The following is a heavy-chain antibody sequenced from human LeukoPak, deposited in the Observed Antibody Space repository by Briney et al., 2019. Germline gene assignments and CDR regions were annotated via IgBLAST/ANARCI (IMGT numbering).Heavy chain of an antibody. CDR2: LITISRIP. CDR1: GGAFISDG. J-gene: IGHJ5*02. CDR3: ARVVDEGSFGP. V-gene: IGHV1-69*04. Sequence: ASVKVSCKASGGAFISDGISWVRQAPGQGLGWMGRLITISRIPNYAQKFKGRVTISADISTSTAYMELRSLRCEDTAVYYCARVVDEGSFGPWGQGTLVTVSS. D-gene: IGHD2-15*01.